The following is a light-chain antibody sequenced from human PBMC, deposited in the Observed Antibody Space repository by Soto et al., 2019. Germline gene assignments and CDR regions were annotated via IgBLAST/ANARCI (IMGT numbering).Light chain of an antibody. CDR3: SSYTSATTYV. Sequence: QSALTQPASVSGSPGQSITISCTGTSSDVGAYNYDSWYQQHPGKVPKLIIYDVNNRPSGVSNRFSGSKSGNTASLTISGIQTEDEADYYCSSYTSATTYVFGTGTKLTVL. CDR1: SSDVGAYNY. CDR2: DVN. J-gene: IGLJ1*01. V-gene: IGLV2-14*01.